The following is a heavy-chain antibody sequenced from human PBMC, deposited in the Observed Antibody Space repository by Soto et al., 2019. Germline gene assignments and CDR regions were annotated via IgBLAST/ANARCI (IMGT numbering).Heavy chain of an antibody. Sequence: PGGSLRLSCAASGFTFSSYAMSWVRQAPGKGLEWVSAISGSGGSTYYADSVKGRFTISRDNSKNTLYLQMNSLRAEDTAVYYCAKLLDYGASTYLLGSRGTSIDYWGQGTLVTVSS. J-gene: IGHJ4*02. V-gene: IGHV3-23*01. D-gene: IGHD4-17*01. CDR1: GFTFSSYA. CDR3: AKLLDYGASTYLLGSRGTSIDY. CDR2: ISGSGGST.